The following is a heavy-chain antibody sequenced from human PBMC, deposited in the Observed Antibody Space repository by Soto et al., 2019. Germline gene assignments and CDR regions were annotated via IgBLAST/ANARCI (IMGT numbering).Heavy chain of an antibody. J-gene: IGHJ1*01. Sequence: QLQLQESGPGLVKPSETLSLSCTVSGGSISSSSYYWGWIRQPPGKGLEWIGSIYYSGSTYYNPSLKSRVTISVDTSKNQCSLKLSSVTAADTAVYYCARQWGVLRYLYIQHWGQGTLVTVSS. CDR3: ARQWGVLRYLYIQH. V-gene: IGHV4-39*01. CDR1: GGSISSSSYY. D-gene: IGHD3-9*01. CDR2: IYYSGST.